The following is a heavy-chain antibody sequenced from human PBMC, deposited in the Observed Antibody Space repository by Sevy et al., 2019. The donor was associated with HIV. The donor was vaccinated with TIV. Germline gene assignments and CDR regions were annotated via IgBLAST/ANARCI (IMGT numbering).Heavy chain of an antibody. J-gene: IGHJ4*02. V-gene: IGHV3-48*03. CDR2: ITNSGSTK. CDR1: GFPFSSYE. CDR3: ARDLPPSATTVAHFDY. D-gene: IGHD4-17*01. Sequence: GGSLRLSCTASGFPFSSYEMNWVRQAPGKGLEWVSYITNSGSTKYYSYSVKGRFTISRDNANNSLYLQMNNLRAEDTAVYYCARDLPPSATTVAHFDYWGRGTLVTVSS.